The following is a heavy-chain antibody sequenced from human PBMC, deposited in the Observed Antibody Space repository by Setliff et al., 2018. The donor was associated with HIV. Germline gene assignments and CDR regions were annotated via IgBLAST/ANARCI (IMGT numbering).Heavy chain of an antibody. V-gene: IGHV3-48*03. CDR1: GFTFSSYE. J-gene: IGHJ4*02. Sequence: PGGSLRLSCAASGFTFSSYEMNWVRQAPGKGLEWVSYISSSGSTIYYADSVKGRFTISRGNAKNSLYLQMNSLRAEDTAVYYCAIYDSSGYYYYYWGQGTLVTVSS. CDR2: ISSSGSTI. CDR3: AIYDSSGYYYYY. D-gene: IGHD3-22*01.